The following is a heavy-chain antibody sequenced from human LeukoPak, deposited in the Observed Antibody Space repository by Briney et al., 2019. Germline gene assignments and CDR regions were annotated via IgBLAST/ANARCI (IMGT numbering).Heavy chain of an antibody. CDR1: GFTLSCNG. V-gene: IGHV3-64*01. CDR2: IGSNGVNT. Sequence: GTLSLTCAASGFTLSCNGMRWLRQAPGQEMKYVSAIGSNGVNTYYANSVKGRFTISRDSSKNPLSLQMGSLRPENMGVYICARWLNGCGYDLCGQGVLVTVSS. D-gene: IGHD5-12*01. CDR3: ARWLNGCGYDL. J-gene: IGHJ5*02.